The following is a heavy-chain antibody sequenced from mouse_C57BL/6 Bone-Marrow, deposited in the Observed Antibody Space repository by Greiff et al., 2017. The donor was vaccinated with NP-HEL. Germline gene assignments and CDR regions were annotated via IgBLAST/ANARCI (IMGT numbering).Heavy chain of an antibody. CDR1: GFNIKDDY. CDR3: TKLGRGACWYFDV. D-gene: IGHD4-1*01. CDR2: IDPENGDT. V-gene: IGHV14-4*01. J-gene: IGHJ1*03. Sequence: EVQLQQSGAELVRPGASVKLSCTASGFNIKDDYMHWVKQRPEQGLEWIGWIDPENGDTEYASKFQGKATITADTSSNTAYLQLSSLTSEDTAVYYCTKLGRGACWYFDVWGTGTTVTVSS.